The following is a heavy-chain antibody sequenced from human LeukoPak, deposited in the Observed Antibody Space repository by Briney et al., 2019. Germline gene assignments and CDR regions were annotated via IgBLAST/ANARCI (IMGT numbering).Heavy chain of an antibody. CDR2: ISSNGDST. D-gene: IGHD2-2*01. CDR3: VKDVEPAAATSTYYFDY. Sequence: GGSLRLSCSASGFTFSSYAMHWVRQAPGKGLEYVSAISSNGDSTYYADSVKGRFTISRDNSKNTLYLQMSSLRAEDTAVYYCVKDVEPAAATSTYYFDYWGQGTLVTVSS. J-gene: IGHJ4*02. CDR1: GFTFSSYA. V-gene: IGHV3-64D*09.